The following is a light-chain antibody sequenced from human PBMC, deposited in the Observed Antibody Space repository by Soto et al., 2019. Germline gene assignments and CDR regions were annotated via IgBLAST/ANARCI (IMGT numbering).Light chain of an antibody. J-gene: IGLJ3*02. V-gene: IGLV2-11*01. CDR1: SSDVGGYNY. Sequence: QSVLTQPRSVSGSPGQSVTISCTGTSSDVGGYNYVSWYQQFPGKAPKLMIFDVSKRPSGVPDRFSGSKSGNTASLTISGLQAEDEADYYCSSYAGTSNWVFGGGTKLTVL. CDR3: SSYAGTSNWV. CDR2: DVS.